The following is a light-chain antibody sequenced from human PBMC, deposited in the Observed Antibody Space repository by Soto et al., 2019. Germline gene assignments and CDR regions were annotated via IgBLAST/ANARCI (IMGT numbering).Light chain of an antibody. V-gene: IGKV3-20*01. Sequence: EVVLTQSPGTLSLSPGERATLSCRASQSVSSSYLDWYQQKPGQAPRLLIYGASSRATGIPDRFSGSGSGTHFTLTITRLEPEDFAVYYCQLYGSSSKTFGQGTKVEIK. CDR1: QSVSSSY. J-gene: IGKJ1*01. CDR2: GAS. CDR3: QLYGSSSKT.